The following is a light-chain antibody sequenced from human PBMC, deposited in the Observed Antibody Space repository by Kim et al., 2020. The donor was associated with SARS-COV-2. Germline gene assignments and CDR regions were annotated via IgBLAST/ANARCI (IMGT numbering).Light chain of an antibody. V-gene: IGLV2-23*01. CDR3: CSYAGRSIYV. Sequence: GQALTLSCPATRIAVGTYHPFSWHHQHPAKPPKPIIYEGRTRPSGVSNRFSGSKSGHTASLTISGLQAEDEADYSCCSYAGRSIYVFGTGPQLTVL. CDR1: RIAVGTYHP. J-gene: IGLJ1*01. CDR2: EGR.